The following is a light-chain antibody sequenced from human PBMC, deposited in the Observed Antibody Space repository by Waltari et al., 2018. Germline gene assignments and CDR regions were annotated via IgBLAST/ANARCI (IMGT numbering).Light chain of an antibody. Sequence: YQQLPRQAPKLLIYINDQRPSGVPDRFSGSKSGASASLAISGLRSEDEADYYCAAWNNRLNGWVCGGGTKLTVL. CDR3: AAWNNRLNGWV. V-gene: IGLV1-44*01. CDR2: IND. J-gene: IGLJ3*02.